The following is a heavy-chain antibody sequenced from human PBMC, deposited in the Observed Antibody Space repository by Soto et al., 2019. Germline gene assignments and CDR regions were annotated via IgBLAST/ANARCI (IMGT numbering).Heavy chain of an antibody. D-gene: IGHD3-10*01. Sequence: PSETLSLTCTVSGGSISSYYWSWIRQPPGKGLEWIGYIYYSGSTNYNPSLKSRVTISVDTSKNQFPLKLSSVTAADTAVYYCARGSGRARITMVRGNTGYYYGMDVWGQGTTVTVSS. CDR1: GGSISSYY. CDR3: ARGSGRARITMVRGNTGYYYGMDV. CDR2: IYYSGST. V-gene: IGHV4-59*01. J-gene: IGHJ6*02.